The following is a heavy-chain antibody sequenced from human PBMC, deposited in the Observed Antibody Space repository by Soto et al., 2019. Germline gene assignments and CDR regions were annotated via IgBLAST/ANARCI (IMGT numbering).Heavy chain of an antibody. J-gene: IGHJ4*02. CDR1: GFTFSSYA. D-gene: IGHD2-2*01. CDR2: ISGSGGGT. Sequence: EVQLLASGGGLVQPGGSLRLSCAASGFTFSSYAMSWVRQAPGKGLQWVSAISGSGGGTYYADSVKGRFTISIDNSKNTLYLQMTSPRAEDTAVYYCAKDKDLVVLPTAMWDYCGQGTLVTVSS. V-gene: IGHV3-23*01. CDR3: AKDKDLVVLPTAMWDY.